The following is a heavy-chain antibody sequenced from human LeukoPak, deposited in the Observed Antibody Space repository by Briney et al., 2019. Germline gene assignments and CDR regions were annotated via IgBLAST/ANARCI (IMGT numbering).Heavy chain of an antibody. CDR1: GGSISSHY. D-gene: IGHD1-1*01. Sequence: SETLSLTGTVSGGSISSHYWSWIRQPPGKGLEWIGYIYYSGSTNYNPSLKSRVTISVDTSKNQFSLKLSSVTAADTAVYYCARVLRNWNYFDYWGQGTLVTVSS. CDR3: ARVLRNWNYFDY. CDR2: IYYSGST. V-gene: IGHV4-59*11. J-gene: IGHJ4*02.